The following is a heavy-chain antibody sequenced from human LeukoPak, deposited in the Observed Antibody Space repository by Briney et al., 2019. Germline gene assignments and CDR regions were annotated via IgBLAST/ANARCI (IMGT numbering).Heavy chain of an antibody. Sequence: GASVKVSCKASGGTFSSYAISWVRQAPGQGLEWMGGIIPIFGTANYAQKFQGRVTITADESTSTAYLALSSLRSDDQAVYYCARVGADFDFWSGYYKRGRWFDPWGQGTLVSVSS. CDR3: ARVGADFDFWSGYYKRGRWFDP. V-gene: IGHV1-69*13. CDR2: IIPIFGTA. CDR1: GGTFSSYA. D-gene: IGHD3-3*01. J-gene: IGHJ5*02.